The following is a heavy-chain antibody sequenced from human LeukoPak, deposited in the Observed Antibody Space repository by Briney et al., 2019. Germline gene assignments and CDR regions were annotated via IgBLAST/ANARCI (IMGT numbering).Heavy chain of an antibody. CDR3: ASLPTYSSSWYRNSYYYMDV. J-gene: IGHJ6*03. Sequence: PGGSLRLSCAASGFTFSSYEMNWVRQAPGKGLEWVSYISSSGSTIYYADSVKGRFTISRDNAKNSLYLQMNSLRAEDTAVYYCASLPTYSSSWYRNSYYYMDVWGKGTTVTVSS. CDR1: GFTFSSYE. D-gene: IGHD6-13*01. CDR2: ISSSGSTI. V-gene: IGHV3-48*03.